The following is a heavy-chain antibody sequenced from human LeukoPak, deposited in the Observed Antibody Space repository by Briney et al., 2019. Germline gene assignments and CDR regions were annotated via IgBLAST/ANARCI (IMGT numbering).Heavy chain of an antibody. CDR2: ICWDSGST. V-gene: IGHV3-9*01. Sequence: GGSLRLSCAASGFTFDGYAMHWVRQAPGEGLEWVSGICWDSGSTDYADSVKGRFTISRDNAKNSLYLQMNSLRAEDTAVYYCSKGSTYYYYGMDVWGQGTTVTVSS. J-gene: IGHJ6*02. CDR1: GFTFDGYA. CDR3: SKGSTYYYYGMDV.